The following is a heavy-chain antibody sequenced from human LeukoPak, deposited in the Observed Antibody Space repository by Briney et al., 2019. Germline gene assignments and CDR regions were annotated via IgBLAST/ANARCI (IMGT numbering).Heavy chain of an antibody. D-gene: IGHD3-3*02. CDR2: IYYTGST. V-gene: IGHV4-59*08. Sequence: SETLSLTCTVSGGSISSYYWSWIRQAPGKGLEWIAYIYYTGSTYYNPSLKGRVTMSVDTSVNQFSLRLSSVTAADTAVYYCARHISGAATLDWGQGTLVTVSS. J-gene: IGHJ4*02. CDR3: ARHISGAATLD. CDR1: GGSISSYY.